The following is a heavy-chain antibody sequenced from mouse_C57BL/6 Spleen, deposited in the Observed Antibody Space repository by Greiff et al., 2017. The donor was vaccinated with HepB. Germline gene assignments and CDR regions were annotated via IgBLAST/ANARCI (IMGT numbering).Heavy chain of an antibody. J-gene: IGHJ4*01. CDR1: GYAFTNYL. D-gene: IGHD1-1*01. CDR3: ARSGGSSPGDY. Sequence: VKLQESGAELVRPGTSVKVSCKASGYAFTNYLIEWVKQRPGQGLEWIGVINPGSGGTNYNEKFKGKATLTADKSSSTAYMQLSSLTSEDSAVYCCARSGGSSPGDYWGQGTSVTVSS. V-gene: IGHV1-54*01. CDR2: INPGSGGT.